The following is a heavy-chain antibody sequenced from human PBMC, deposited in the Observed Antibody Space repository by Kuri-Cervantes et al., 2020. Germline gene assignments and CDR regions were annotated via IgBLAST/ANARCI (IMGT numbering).Heavy chain of an antibody. D-gene: IGHD3-3*01. CDR3: ARSHHDFWRFDP. CDR2: FDPEDGET. V-gene: IGHV1-24*01. CDR1: GYTFTSYG. Sequence: ASVKVSCKASGYTFTSYGISWVRQAPGQGLEWMGGFDPEDGETIYAQKFQGRVTMTEDTSTDTAYMELSSLRSEDTAVYYCARSHHDFWRFDPWGQGTLVTVSS. J-gene: IGHJ5*02.